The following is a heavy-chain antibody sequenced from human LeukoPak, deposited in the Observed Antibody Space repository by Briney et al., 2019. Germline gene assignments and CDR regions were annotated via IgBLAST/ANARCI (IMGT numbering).Heavy chain of an antibody. CDR3: ASFEYSSSFDY. V-gene: IGHV3-7*01. Sequence: GGSQRLSCAASGFAFSSYWMSWVRQAPGKGLEWVANIKQDGSEKYYVDSVKGRFTISRDNAKNSLYLQMNSLRAEDTAVYYCASFEYSSSFDYWGQGTLVTVSS. CDR1: GFAFSSYW. J-gene: IGHJ4*02. CDR2: IKQDGSEK. D-gene: IGHD6-6*01.